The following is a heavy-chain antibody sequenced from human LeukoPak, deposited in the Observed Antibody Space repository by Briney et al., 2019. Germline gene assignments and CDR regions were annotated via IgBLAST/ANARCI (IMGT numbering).Heavy chain of an antibody. J-gene: IGHJ4*02. D-gene: IGHD5-18*01. CDR3: AKPQRGIQLRSYFDY. CDR1: GFTLSSYG. Sequence: GGSLRLSCAASGFTLSSYGMHSVCQAHGERLEWVSFIRYNGSNKYSTDSVESGFTISTDNSKNALYLQMNSPRAQNTAVYYFAKPQRGIQLRSYFDYWGQGTLVTVSS. CDR2: IRYNGSNK. V-gene: IGHV3-30*02.